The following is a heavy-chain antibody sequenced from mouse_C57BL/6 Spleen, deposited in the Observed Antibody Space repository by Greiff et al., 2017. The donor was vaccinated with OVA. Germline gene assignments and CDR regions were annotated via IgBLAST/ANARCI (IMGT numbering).Heavy chain of an antibody. CDR1: GYTFTSYW. CDR3: ARGDGNYDAMDY. D-gene: IGHD2-1*01. Sequence: QVQLQQPGAELVKPGASVKLSCKASGYTFTSYWMHWVKQRPGQGLEWIGMIHPNSGSTNYNEKFKSKATLTVDKSSSTAYMQLSSLTSEDSAVYYCARGDGNYDAMDYWGQGTSVTVSS. V-gene: IGHV1-64*01. J-gene: IGHJ4*01. CDR2: IHPNSGST.